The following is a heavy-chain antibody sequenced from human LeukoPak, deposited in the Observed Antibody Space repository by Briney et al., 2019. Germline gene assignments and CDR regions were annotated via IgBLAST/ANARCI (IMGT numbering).Heavy chain of an antibody. V-gene: IGHV1-2*02. CDR3: ARDISGSYDC. J-gene: IGHJ4*02. CDR2: INPSSGGT. D-gene: IGHD3-10*01. CDR1: GYTFTANY. Sequence: ASVKVSCKAAGYTFTANYMHWVRQAPGQGLEWVRLINPSSGGTSYAQKFQGRVSMTRDTSITTAYMELSGLRSDDTAVYYCARDISGSYDCWGQGTLVTVSS.